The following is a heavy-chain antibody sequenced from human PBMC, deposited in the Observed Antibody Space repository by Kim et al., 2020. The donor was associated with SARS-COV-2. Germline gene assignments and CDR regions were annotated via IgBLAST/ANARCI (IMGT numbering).Heavy chain of an antibody. V-gene: IGHV3-30*18. D-gene: IGHD5-12*01. J-gene: IGHJ6*03. CDR1: GFTFSSYG. CDR2: ISYDGSNK. Sequence: GGSLRLSCAASGFTFSSYGMHWVRQAPGKGLEWVAVISYDGSNKYYADSVKGRFTISRDNSKNTLYLQMNSLRAEDTAVYYCAKAGGTREATITFYYYMDVWGKGTTVTVSS. CDR3: AKAGGTREATITFYYYMDV.